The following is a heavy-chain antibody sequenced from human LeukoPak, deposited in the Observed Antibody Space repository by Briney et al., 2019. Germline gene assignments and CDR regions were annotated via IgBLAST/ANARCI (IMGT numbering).Heavy chain of an antibody. Sequence: GGSLRLYCAASGFTFSSYSMNWVRQAPGKGLEGVSSISSSSSYIYYADSVKGRFTISRDNAKNSLYLQMNSLTAQDTAVYYCARDSRRDFWSTRSFDYWGQGTLVTVSS. V-gene: IGHV3-21*01. J-gene: IGHJ4*02. CDR2: ISSSSSYI. CDR1: GFTFSSYS. D-gene: IGHD3-3*01. CDR3: ARDSRRDFWSTRSFDY.